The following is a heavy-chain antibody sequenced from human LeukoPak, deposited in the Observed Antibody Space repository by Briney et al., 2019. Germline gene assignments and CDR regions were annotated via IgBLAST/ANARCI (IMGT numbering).Heavy chain of an antibody. CDR3: ARAISVAGTIMLDY. Sequence: GGSLRLSCAASGFTFSSYAMHWVRQAPGKGLEYVSAISSNGGSTYYANSVKGRFTISRDNSKNTLYLQMDSLRAEDMAVYYCARAISVAGTIMLDYWGQGTLVTVSS. CDR1: GFTFSSYA. CDR2: ISSNGGST. V-gene: IGHV3-64*01. D-gene: IGHD6-19*01. J-gene: IGHJ4*02.